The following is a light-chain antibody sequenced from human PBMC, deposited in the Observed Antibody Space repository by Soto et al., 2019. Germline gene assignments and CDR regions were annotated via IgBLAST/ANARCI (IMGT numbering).Light chain of an antibody. CDR2: EVT. CDR3: SSYTTSATHV. V-gene: IGLV2-14*01. CDR1: STDVGVYNY. J-gene: IGLJ3*02. Sequence: QSVLTQPASVSGSPGQSITISCTGTSTDVGVYNYDSWYQQHPGKAPKVMIYEVTNRPSGVSNRFSGSKSGDTAALTISGLQSEDEADYYCSSYTTSATHVFGGGTKVTVL.